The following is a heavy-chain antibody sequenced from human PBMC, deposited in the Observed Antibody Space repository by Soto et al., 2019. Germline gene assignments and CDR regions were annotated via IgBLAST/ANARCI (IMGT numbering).Heavy chain of an antibody. Sequence: ASVKVSCKASGDIFTRNYGISWVRQAPGQGLEWMGWISDYNGNTNYAQKFQGRVTMTTDTSTKTVYMVLTSLRSDDTAVYYCARDGYYDSGSYGMDVWGQGTTVTVSS. J-gene: IGHJ6*02. CDR3: ARDGYYDSGSYGMDV. CDR1: GDIFTRNYG. D-gene: IGHD3-10*01. V-gene: IGHV1-18*01. CDR2: ISDYNGNT.